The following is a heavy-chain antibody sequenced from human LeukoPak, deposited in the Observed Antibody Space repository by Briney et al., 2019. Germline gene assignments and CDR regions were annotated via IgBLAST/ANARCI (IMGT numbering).Heavy chain of an antibody. Sequence: GGSLRLSCAASGFTFSNHDMSWVRQAPGKGLEWVSSITSSSTYIYHADSVKGRFTISRDNAKNSLHLQMNSLRAEDTAVYYCAKAGYCSSGTCYYPDYWGQGTLVTVSS. V-gene: IGHV3-21*06. CDR3: AKAGYCSSGTCYYPDY. CDR1: GFTFSNHD. D-gene: IGHD2-15*01. CDR2: ITSSSTYI. J-gene: IGHJ4*02.